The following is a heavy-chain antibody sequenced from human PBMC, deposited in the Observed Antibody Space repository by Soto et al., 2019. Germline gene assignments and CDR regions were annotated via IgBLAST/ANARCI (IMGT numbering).Heavy chain of an antibody. V-gene: IGHV3-33*01. CDR1: GFTFSSYG. CDR3: ARGNYDRGGYSSVGSSYYYGMAV. CDR2: IWYDGSNK. J-gene: IGHJ6*02. D-gene: IGHD3-22*01. Sequence: QVQLVESGGGVVQPGRSLRLSCAASGFTFSSYGMHWVRQAPGKGLEWVAVIWYDGSNKYYADSVKGRFTISRDNSKNTLNLQINSLRAEDTVVYYCARGNYDRGGYSSVGSSYYYGMAVGGQGTTVTVSS.